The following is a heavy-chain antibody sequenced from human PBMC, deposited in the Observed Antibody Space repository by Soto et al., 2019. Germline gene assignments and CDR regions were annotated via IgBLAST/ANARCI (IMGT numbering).Heavy chain of an antibody. V-gene: IGHV3-7*01. CDR2: MNQDGSQI. CDR3: ARDRGPNTPDY. Sequence: EVQVVESGGGLVQPGGSLRLSCAVSGFTFSNYWMTWVRQAPGKCLEWVAYMNQDGSQIYYVDSLRGRFTISRDNAKNSLYLHMNSLRVDDTAVYYCARDRGPNTPDYWGQGTLVTVSS. CDR1: GFTFSNYW. D-gene: IGHD2-2*02. J-gene: IGHJ4*02.